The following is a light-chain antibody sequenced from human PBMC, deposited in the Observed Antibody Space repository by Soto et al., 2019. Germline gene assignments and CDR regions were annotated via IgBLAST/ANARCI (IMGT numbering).Light chain of an antibody. J-gene: IGLJ2*01. CDR1: NIGSKS. V-gene: IGLV3-21*02. CDR3: QVWDSSSDHRV. Sequence: SYELTQPPSVSVAPGQTARITCGGNNIGSKSVHWYQQKPGQAPVLVVYDDIDRPSGIPERFSGSNSGNTAALTINRVEAGDEADYYCQVWDSSSDHRVFGGGTKLTVL. CDR2: DDI.